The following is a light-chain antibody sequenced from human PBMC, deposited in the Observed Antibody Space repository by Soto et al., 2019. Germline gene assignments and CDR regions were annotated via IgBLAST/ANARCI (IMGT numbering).Light chain of an antibody. J-gene: IGKJ3*01. CDR1: QGISSY. CDR3: QQYYSYPFT. Sequence: AIRMTQSPSSFSASTGDRVTITCRASQGISSYLAWYQQKPGKAPKLLIYAASTLQSGVTSRCSGSGSGTECTLTISCLQSEDFATYYCQQYYSYPFTFGPGTKVHIK. V-gene: IGKV1-8*01. CDR2: AAS.